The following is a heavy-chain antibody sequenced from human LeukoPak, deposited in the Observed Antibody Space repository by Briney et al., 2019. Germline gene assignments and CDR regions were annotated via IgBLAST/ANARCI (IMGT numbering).Heavy chain of an antibody. CDR1: GYSFTDYY. CDR3: ARSSSRWYIDY. D-gene: IGHD6-13*01. Sequence: GASVKVSCKSSGYSFTDYYIHWVRQAPGQGPEWMGSINPNRAGTNYAQKLQGRVTMTTNTAITTAYMEVNRLRSDDTAFYYCARSSSRWYIDYWGEGTLVTVPA. V-gene: IGHV1-2*02. J-gene: IGHJ4*02. CDR2: INPNRAGT.